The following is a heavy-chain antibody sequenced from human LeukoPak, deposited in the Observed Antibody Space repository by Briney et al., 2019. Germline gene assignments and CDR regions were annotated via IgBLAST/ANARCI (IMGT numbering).Heavy chain of an antibody. CDR1: GFTFSSYA. Sequence: PGGSLRLSCAASGFTFSSYAMHWVRQAPGKGLEWVAVISYDGSNKYYADSVKGRFTISRDISKNTLYLQMNSLRAEDTAVYYCAKAMTTYSSVYGYYMDVWGKGTTVTVSS. J-gene: IGHJ6*03. CDR2: ISYDGSNK. CDR3: AKAMTTYSSVYGYYMDV. D-gene: IGHD6-19*01. V-gene: IGHV3-30*04.